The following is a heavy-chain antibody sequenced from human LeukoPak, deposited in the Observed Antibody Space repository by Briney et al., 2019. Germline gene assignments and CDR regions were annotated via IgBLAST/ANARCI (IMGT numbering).Heavy chain of an antibody. Sequence: PSETLSLTCAVYGGSFSGYYWSWIRQPPGKGLEWIGEINHSGSTNYNPSLKSRVTISVDTSKNQFSLKLSSVTAADTAVYYCARIAARPGKHYYYYYMDVWGKGTTVTVSS. D-gene: IGHD6-6*01. CDR1: GGSFSGYY. CDR3: ARIAARPGKHYYYYYMDV. J-gene: IGHJ6*03. V-gene: IGHV4-34*01. CDR2: INHSGST.